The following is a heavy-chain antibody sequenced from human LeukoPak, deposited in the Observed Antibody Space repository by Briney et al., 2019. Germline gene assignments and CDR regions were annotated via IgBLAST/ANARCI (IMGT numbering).Heavy chain of an antibody. CDR2: ISAYNGNT. CDR3: ARNVPIVVVAATLAYYGMDV. J-gene: IGHJ6*02. CDR1: GYTFTSYG. Sequence: ASVKVSFKASGYTFTSYGISWVRQAPGQGREWMGWISAYNGNTNYAQKLQGRVTMTTDTSTSTAYMELRSLRSDDTAVYYCARNVPIVVVAATLAYYGMDVWGQGTTVTVSS. V-gene: IGHV1-18*01. D-gene: IGHD2-15*01.